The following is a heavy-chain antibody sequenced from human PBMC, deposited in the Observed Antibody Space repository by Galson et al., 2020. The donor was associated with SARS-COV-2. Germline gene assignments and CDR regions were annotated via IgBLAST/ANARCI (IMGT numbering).Heavy chain of an antibody. J-gene: IGHJ3*02. D-gene: IGHD2-15*01. CDR3: ARDIVVVVAATCAFDI. CDR1: GYTFTSYG. Sequence: ASVKVSCKASGYTFTSYGISWVRQAPGQGLEWMGWISAYNGNTNYAQKLQGRVTMTTDTSTSTAYMELRSLRSDDTAVYYCARDIVVVVAATCAFDIWGQGTMVTVSS. CDR2: ISAYNGNT. V-gene: IGHV1-18*01.